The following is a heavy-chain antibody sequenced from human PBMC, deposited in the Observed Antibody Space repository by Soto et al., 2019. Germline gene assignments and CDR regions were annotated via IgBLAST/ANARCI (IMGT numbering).Heavy chain of an antibody. CDR2: ISVDNGNT. D-gene: IGHD3-22*01. CDR1: GYTFINYG. V-gene: IGHV1-18*01. CDR3: ARAGSYDSSGPQKNFDY. Sequence: GASVKVSCKASGYTFINYGINWVRQAPEQGFEWMGWISVDNGNTNYAQKFQDRITMTTDTSTSTTYMELRSLRSDDTAVYYCARAGSYDSSGPQKNFDYWGQGALVTVSS. J-gene: IGHJ4*02.